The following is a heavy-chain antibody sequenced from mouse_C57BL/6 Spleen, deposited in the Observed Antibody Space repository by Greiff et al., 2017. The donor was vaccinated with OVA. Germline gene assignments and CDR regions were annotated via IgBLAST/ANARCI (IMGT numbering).Heavy chain of an antibody. V-gene: IGHV5-17*01. D-gene: IGHD3-2*02. Sequence: EVKLVESGGGLVKPGGSLKLSCAASGFTFSDYGMHWVRQAPETGLEWVAYISSGSSTIYYADTVKGRFTISRDNAKTTLFLQMTSLRSEDTAMYYCARSVRAAQASYGYWGQGTLVTVAA. CDR2: ISSGSSTI. CDR3: ARSVRAAQASYGY. CDR1: GFTFSDYG. J-gene: IGHJ3*02.